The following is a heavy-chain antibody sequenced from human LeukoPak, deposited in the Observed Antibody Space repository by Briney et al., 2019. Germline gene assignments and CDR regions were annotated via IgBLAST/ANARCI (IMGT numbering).Heavy chain of an antibody. D-gene: IGHD6-6*01. J-gene: IGHJ4*02. V-gene: IGHV1-69*13. Sequence: ASVKVSCKASGGTFSSYAISWVRQAPGQGLEWMGGIIPIFGTANYAQKFQGRVTITADESTSTAYMELSSLRSEDTAVYHCAREGGEYSSSSTFDYWGQGTLVTVSS. CDR2: IIPIFGTA. CDR1: GGTFSSYA. CDR3: AREGGEYSSSSTFDY.